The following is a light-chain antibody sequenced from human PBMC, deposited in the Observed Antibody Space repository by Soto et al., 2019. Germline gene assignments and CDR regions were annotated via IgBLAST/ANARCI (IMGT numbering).Light chain of an antibody. V-gene: IGKV1-39*01. J-gene: IGKJ1*01. Sequence: DIQMTQSPSSLSASVGDRVTITCRSSQRFSDYLNWYQQRPGEAPKLLIHTVSTLQSGVPSRFSGSGSGTEFTLTISSLQPEDFATYYCQQSYSTPRTFGQGTKVDI. CDR3: QQSYSTPRT. CDR2: TVS. CDR1: QRFSDY.